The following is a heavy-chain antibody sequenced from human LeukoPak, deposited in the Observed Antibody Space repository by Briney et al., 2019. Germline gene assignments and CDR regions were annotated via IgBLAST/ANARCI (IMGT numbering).Heavy chain of an antibody. CDR1: ADSISTSNYY. CDR3: ATTPHYEGGGFDI. D-gene: IGHD3-16*01. Sequence: SETLSLTCTVSADSISTSNYYWGWIRQPPGKALEWIGSVYYTGRTYDNPSLKSRVTISVDTSKNQFSLKLNSVTAADTAVYYCATTPHYEGGGFDIWGQGTMVTVSS. V-gene: IGHV4-39*01. CDR2: VYYTGRT. J-gene: IGHJ3*02.